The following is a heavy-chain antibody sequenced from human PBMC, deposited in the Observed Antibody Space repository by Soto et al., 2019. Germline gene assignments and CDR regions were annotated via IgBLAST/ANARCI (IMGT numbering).Heavy chain of an antibody. CDR3: ARDVGLQPATGYYDFRSGKNNWFDP. J-gene: IGHJ5*02. CDR2: ISYSGST. Sequence: SETLSRTCTVSGGSISGHYWSWIRQPPGKGLQYIGYISYSGSTNYNPSLKSRVTISVDASNNQFSLRLSSVTAADTAVYYCARDVGLQPATGYYDFRSGKNNWFDPWGQRILVTVSS. V-gene: IGHV4-59*11. D-gene: IGHD3-3*01. CDR1: GGSISGHY.